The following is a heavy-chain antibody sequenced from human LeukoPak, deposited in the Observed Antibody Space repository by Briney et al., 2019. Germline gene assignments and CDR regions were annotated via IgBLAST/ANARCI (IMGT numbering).Heavy chain of an antibody. D-gene: IGHD2-15*01. CDR1: GFTFRTYA. V-gene: IGHV3-23*01. J-gene: IGHJ3*02. CDR2: ISASGTYT. CDR3: ARGYSRAAFDI. Sequence: GGSLRLSCAASGFTFRTYAMTWVRQAPGQGLEWVSTISASGTYTYYGDSVRGRFTISRDNSKNTLYLEMNSLRAEDTALYYCARGYSRAAFDIWGQGTMVTVSS.